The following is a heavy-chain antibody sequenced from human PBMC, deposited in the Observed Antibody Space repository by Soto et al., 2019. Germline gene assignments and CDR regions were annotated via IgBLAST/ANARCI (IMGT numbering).Heavy chain of an antibody. CDR2: LDTAGRA. D-gene: IGHD3-3*01. Sequence: EVQLVESGGGLIQPGGSLRVSCAASEFTVSSNYMTWVRQAPGKGLEWVSVLDTAGRANYAESVKGRFTNSRDNSKNTLYLQMNSLRVEATAVYYCARGATYYDFWRVHYTSYTYYGMDVWGQGTTVTVS. CDR3: ARGATYYDFWRVHYTSYTYYGMDV. V-gene: IGHV3-53*01. J-gene: IGHJ6*02. CDR1: EFTVSSNY.